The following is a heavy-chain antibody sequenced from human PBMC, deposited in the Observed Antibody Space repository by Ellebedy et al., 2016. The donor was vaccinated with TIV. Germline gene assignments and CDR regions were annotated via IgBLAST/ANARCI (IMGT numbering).Heavy chain of an antibody. D-gene: IGHD6-19*01. CDR2: IHWKGRNT. Sequence: PGGSLRLSCVASGFTFDDYGMNWVRQAPGRGLEWVSAIHWKGRNTGYADSVKGRFTISRDNAKNSLYLQMTSLRAEDTAFYYCARVTGSGWTGAWDYWGQGTLVTVSS. CDR3: ARVTGSGWTGAWDY. J-gene: IGHJ4*02. CDR1: GFTFDDYG. V-gene: IGHV3-20*04.